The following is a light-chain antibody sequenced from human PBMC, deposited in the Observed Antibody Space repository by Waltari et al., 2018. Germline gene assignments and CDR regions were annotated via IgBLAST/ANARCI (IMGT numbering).Light chain of an antibody. CDR1: STNVGTYKY. V-gene: IGLV2-11*01. CDR2: DAN. Sequence: QSALTQPRSVSGSPGQSVTVSCTGTSTNVGTYKYISWYQHHPGRAPKLLIFDANKRPSGVPDRFSGSKSDNTASLTISGLRPEDEAYYYCCSSVVSYTVVFGGGTKVTDL. J-gene: IGLJ2*01. CDR3: CSSVVSYTVV.